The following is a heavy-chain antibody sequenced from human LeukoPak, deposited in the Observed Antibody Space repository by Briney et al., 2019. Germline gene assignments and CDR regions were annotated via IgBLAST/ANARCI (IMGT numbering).Heavy chain of an antibody. CDR2: INPSGGST. CDR3: ALRPAGTSYGMDV. D-gene: IGHD6-13*01. Sequence: GASVKVSCKASGYTFTSYYMHWVRQAPGQGLEWMGIINPSGGSTGYAQKFQGRVTMTRDTSTSTVYMELSSLRSEDTAVYYCALRPAGTSYGMDVWGQGTTVTVSS. V-gene: IGHV1-46*01. J-gene: IGHJ6*02. CDR1: GYTFTSYY.